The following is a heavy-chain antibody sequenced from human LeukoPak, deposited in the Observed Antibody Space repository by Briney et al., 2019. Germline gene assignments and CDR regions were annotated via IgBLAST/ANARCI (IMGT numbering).Heavy chain of an antibody. CDR1: GYSFTSYW. V-gene: IGHV5-51*01. J-gene: IGHJ4*02. Sequence: AGESLKISCKGSGYSFTSYWIGWVRQMPGKGLEWMGIIYPGDSDTRYSPSFQGQVTISADKSISTAYLQWSSLKASDTAMYYCARQPPFTTVTTKVDYWGQGTLVTVSS. CDR2: IYPGDSDT. CDR3: ARQPPFTTVTTKVDY. D-gene: IGHD4-17*01.